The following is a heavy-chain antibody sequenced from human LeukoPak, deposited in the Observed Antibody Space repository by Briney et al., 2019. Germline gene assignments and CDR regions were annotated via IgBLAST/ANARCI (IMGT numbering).Heavy chain of an antibody. CDR2: IYYSGST. D-gene: IGHD3-10*01. J-gene: IGHJ5*02. V-gene: IGHV4-39*01. CDR1: GGSFSGYY. Sequence: PSETLSLTCAVYGGSFSGYYWGWIRQPPGKGLEWIGSIYYSGSTYYNPSLKSRVTISVDTSKNQFSLKLSSVTAADTAVYYCARPRDQIWFGEFPSWSDPWGQGTLVTVSS. CDR3: ARPRDQIWFGEFPSWSDP.